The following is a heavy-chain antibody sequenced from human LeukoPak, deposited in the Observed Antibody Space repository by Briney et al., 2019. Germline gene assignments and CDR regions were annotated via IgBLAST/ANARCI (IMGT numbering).Heavy chain of an antibody. D-gene: IGHD3-10*01. CDR2: ISSGGSPI. J-gene: IGHJ4*02. V-gene: IGHV3-48*03. CDR3: AKDPNFGSGSYADY. CDR1: EFTPSNYE. Sequence: GRSLRPSRAASEFTPSNYEMNCVRQAPGPGLGWFSYISSGGSPIYNADSLKDRFTISRDNAKNSLYLQMNSLRAEDTAVYYCAKDPNFGSGSYADYWGQGTLVTVSS.